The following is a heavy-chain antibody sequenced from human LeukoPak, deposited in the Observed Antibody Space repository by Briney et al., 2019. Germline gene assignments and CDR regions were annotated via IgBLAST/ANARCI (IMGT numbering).Heavy chain of an antibody. CDR2: IHHNGRT. Sequence: SEALSLTCTVSGGSMSSYYWSWFRRPPGQGLEWIAYIHHNGRTNYNPSLRSRVTISLDTSENQFSLKVTSLTAADTAVYYCARGYSSGWYEGWFDPWGQGTRVIVSS. J-gene: IGHJ5*02. V-gene: IGHV4-59*01. CDR3: ARGYSSGWYEGWFDP. D-gene: IGHD6-19*01. CDR1: GGSMSSYY.